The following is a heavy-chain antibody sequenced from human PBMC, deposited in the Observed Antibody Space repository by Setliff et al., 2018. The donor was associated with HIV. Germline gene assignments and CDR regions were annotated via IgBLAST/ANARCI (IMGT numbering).Heavy chain of an antibody. CDR3: ARDPHYFDTSGYYSYFYFDF. Sequence: SETLFLTCTVSGGSISSNNDHWGWIRQPPGKGLEWIGSISHSGNTYHNPSLQSRVTISLDMSKSQFSLKLRSMSAADTAVYYCARDPHYFDTSGYYSYFYFDFWGQGMLVTVSS. V-gene: IGHV4-39*07. CDR2: ISHSGNT. CDR1: GGSISSNNDH. D-gene: IGHD3-22*01. J-gene: IGHJ4*02.